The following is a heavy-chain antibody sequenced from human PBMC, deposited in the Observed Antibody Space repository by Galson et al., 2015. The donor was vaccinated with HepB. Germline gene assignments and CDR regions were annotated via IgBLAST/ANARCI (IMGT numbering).Heavy chain of an antibody. Sequence: VKVSCKVSGYTLTELSMHWVRQAPGKGLEWMGGFDPEDGETIYAQKFQGRVTMTEDTSTDTAYMELSSLRSEDTAVYYCATASPTYNILTRPTWVFDYWGQGTLVTVSS. V-gene: IGHV1-24*01. D-gene: IGHD3-9*01. CDR1: GYTLTELS. CDR3: ATASPTYNILTRPTWVFDY. CDR2: FDPEDGET. J-gene: IGHJ4*02.